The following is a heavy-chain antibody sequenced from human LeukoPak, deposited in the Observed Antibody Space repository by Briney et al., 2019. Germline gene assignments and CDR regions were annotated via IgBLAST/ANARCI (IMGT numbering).Heavy chain of an antibody. J-gene: IGHJ4*02. V-gene: IGHV1-69*01. CDR2: IIPIFGTA. Sequence: SVKVSCKASGGTFSNYAINWVRQAPGQGLEWMGGIIPIFGTAHYSQKFQGRVTFTAVDSMNTAYMELSSLRSDDTAVYYCARGWLAETTVVTPYNYWGQGTLVTVSS. D-gene: IGHD4-23*01. CDR1: GGTFSNYA. CDR3: ARGWLAETTVVTPYNY.